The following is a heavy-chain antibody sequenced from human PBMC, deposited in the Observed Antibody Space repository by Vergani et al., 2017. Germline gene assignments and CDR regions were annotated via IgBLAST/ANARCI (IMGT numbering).Heavy chain of an antibody. CDR2: INHSGST. Sequence: QVQLQQWGAGLLKPSETLSLTCAVYGGSFSGYYWSWIRQPPGKGLEWIGEINHSGSTNYNPSLKSRVTISVDTSKNQFSLKLSSVTAADTAVYYCARAQKRGYSYVYPYYYYGMDVWGQXP. V-gene: IGHV4-34*01. CDR1: GGSFSGYY. J-gene: IGHJ6*02. CDR3: ARAQKRGYSYVYPYYYYGMDV. D-gene: IGHD5-18*01.